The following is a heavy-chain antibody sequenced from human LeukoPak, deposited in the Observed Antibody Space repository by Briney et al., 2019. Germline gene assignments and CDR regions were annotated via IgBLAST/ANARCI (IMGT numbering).Heavy chain of an antibody. D-gene: IGHD4-11*01. CDR3: ARDATARDYSNSDY. V-gene: IGHV1-2*02. Sequence: ASVKVSCKASGYTFTGYYIHWVRQAPGQGLEWMGWISPNSAGTNYAQKFRGRVTMTRDTSISTAYMELSSLRSDDTAVYYCARDATARDYSNSDYWGQGTLVTVSS. CDR2: ISPNSAGT. J-gene: IGHJ4*02. CDR1: GYTFTGYY.